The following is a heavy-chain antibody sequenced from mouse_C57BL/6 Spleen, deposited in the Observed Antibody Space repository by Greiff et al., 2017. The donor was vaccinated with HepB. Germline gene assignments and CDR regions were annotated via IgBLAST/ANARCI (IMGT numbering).Heavy chain of an antibody. CDR3: AREGKPYYSNYNAMDY. CDR1: GFTFSSYG. V-gene: IGHV5-6*01. D-gene: IGHD2-5*01. J-gene: IGHJ4*01. Sequence: EVKLMESGGDLVKPGGSLKLSCAASGFTFSSYGMSWVRQTPDKRLEWVATISSGGSYTYYPDSVKGRFTISRDNAKNTLYLQMSSLKSEDTAMYYCAREGKPYYSNYNAMDYWGQGTSVTVSS. CDR2: ISSGGSYT.